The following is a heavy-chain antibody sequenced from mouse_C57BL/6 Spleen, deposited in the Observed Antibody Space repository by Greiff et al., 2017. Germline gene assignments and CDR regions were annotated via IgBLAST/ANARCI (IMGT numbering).Heavy chain of an antibody. J-gene: IGHJ4*01. CDR2: IFPGSGST. Sequence: QVQLQQSGPELVKPGASVKISCKASGYTFTDYYINWVQQRPGQGLEWIGWIFPGSGSTSYNEKFKGKATLTVDKSSSTAYMLLSSLTSEDSAVYFCSRDITTVVAPYAMDYWGQGTSVTVSS. CDR1: GYTFTDYY. V-gene: IGHV1-75*01. CDR3: SRDITTVVAPYAMDY. D-gene: IGHD1-1*01.